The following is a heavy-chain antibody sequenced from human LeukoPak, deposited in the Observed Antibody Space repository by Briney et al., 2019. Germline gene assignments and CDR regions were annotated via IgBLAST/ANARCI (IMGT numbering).Heavy chain of an antibody. CDR1: GYTFTSYG. CDR2: ISGYNGNT. V-gene: IGHV1-18*01. J-gene: IGHJ6*02. D-gene: IGHD4-17*01. CDR3: ATLGTTVTTDDV. Sequence: ASVKVSCKASGYTFTSYGISWVRQAPGQGLEWMGWISGYNGNTKYAQKLQGRVTITADKSTSTAYMELSSLRSEDTAVYYCATLGTTVTTDDVWGQGTTVTVSS.